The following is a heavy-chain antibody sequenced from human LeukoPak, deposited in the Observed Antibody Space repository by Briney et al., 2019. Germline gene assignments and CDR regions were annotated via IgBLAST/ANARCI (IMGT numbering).Heavy chain of an antibody. D-gene: IGHD3-3*01. V-gene: IGHV1-8*03. CDR3: ARGRYYDFWSGYPNHDAFDI. Sequence: ASVKVSCKASGYTFTGYYMHWVRQAPGQGLEWMGWMNPNSGNTGYAQKFQGRVTITRNTSISTAYMELSSLRSEDTAVYYCARGRYYDFWSGYPNHDAFDIWGQGTMVTVSS. J-gene: IGHJ3*02. CDR1: GYTFTGYY. CDR2: MNPNSGNT.